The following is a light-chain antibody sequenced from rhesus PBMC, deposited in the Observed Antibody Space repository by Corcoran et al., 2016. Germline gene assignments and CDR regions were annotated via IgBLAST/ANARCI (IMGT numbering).Light chain of an antibody. Sequence: DIQMTQSPSSLSASVGDRVTITCRASENVNNYLHWYQQKPGKAPKLLIYAASTLQSGVPSRFSGSGSGTDYTFTISSLQTEDVSTYYCTHSYGTPYSFGQGTKVEIK. J-gene: IGKJ2*01. V-gene: IGKV1-74*01. CDR1: ENVNNY. CDR3: THSYGTPYS. CDR2: AAS.